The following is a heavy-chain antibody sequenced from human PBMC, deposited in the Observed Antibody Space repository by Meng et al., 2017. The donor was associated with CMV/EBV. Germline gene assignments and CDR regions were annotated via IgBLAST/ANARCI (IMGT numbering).Heavy chain of an antibody. CDR1: GFTFSDYY. V-gene: IGHV3-11*06. J-gene: IGHJ4*02. CDR3: AREPRVGGFFDY. CDR2: ISSSSSYI. Sequence: GESLKISCAASGFTFSDYYMSWIRQAPGKGLEWVSSISSSSSYIYYADSVKGRFTISRDNAKNSLYLQMNSLRAEDTAVYYCAREPRVGGFFDYWGQGTLVTVSS.